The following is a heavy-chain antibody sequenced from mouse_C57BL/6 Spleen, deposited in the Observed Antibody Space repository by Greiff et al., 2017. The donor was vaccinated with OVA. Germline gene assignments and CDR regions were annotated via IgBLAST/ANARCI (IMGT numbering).Heavy chain of an antibody. CDR1: GYTFTDYY. J-gene: IGHJ2*01. CDR3: ARESYYPDG. CDR2: INPNNGGT. Sequence: EVQLQQSGPELVKPGASVKISCKASGYTFTDYYMNWVKQSHGKSLEWIGDINPNNGGTSYNQKFKGKATLTVDKSSSTAYMELRSLTSEDSAVYYCARESYYPDGWGKGTTLTVAS. D-gene: IGHD2-10*01. V-gene: IGHV1-26*01.